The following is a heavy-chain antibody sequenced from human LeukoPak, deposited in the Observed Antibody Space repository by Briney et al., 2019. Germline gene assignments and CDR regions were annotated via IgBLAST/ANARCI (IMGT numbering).Heavy chain of an antibody. D-gene: IGHD6-13*01. CDR1: GFKFSNYE. V-gene: IGHV3-7*04. J-gene: IGHJ4*02. CDR3: ARYRGTAEPAYYFDC. Sequence: GGSLRLSCAASGFKFSNYEMNWVRQAPGKGLEWVANIKQDGNEKYYVDSVKGRFTISRDNAKNSLYLQMNSLRAEDTAVYYCARYRGTAEPAYYFDCWGQGILVTVSS. CDR2: IKQDGNEK.